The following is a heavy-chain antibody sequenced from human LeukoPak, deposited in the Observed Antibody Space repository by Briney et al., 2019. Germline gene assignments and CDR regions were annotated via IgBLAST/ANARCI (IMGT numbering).Heavy chain of an antibody. CDR2: ISGSGGST. V-gene: IGHV3-23*01. CDR1: GFTFSRYA. D-gene: IGHD6-19*01. J-gene: IGHJ4*02. CDR3: AKAGKYSSGCLDY. Sequence: PGGSLRLSCAASGFTFSRYAMSWVRQAPGKGLEWVSAISGSGGSTYYADADSVKGRFTISRDNSKNTLYLQMDSLRAGDTAVYYCAKAGKYSSGCLDYWGQGSLVTVSS.